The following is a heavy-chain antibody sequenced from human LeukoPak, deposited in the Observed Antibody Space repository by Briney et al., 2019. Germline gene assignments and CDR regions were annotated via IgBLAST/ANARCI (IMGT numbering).Heavy chain of an antibody. CDR3: ARGRARDGSFPWLDS. CDR2: IFYSGST. Sequence: SETLSLTCSVSGDSIGSYYWTWIRQSAGKGLEWIRYIFYSGSTNYSPSLKSRVTISVDTSNNQFSLQLRSVTAADTAIYYCARGRARDGSFPWLDSWGQGTLVTVSS. V-gene: IGHV4-59*01. CDR1: GDSIGSYY. D-gene: IGHD3-10*01. J-gene: IGHJ5*01.